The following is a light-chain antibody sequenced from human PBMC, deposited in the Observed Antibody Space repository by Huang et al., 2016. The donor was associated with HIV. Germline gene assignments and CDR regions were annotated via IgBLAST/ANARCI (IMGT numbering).Light chain of an antibody. J-gene: IGKJ1*01. CDR3: QQYGSSPGT. CDR2: GAS. Sequence: IVLTQSPGTLSLSPGQRATLSCRASQSVSSSYLAWYQQKPGQPPRLLIYGASSRANGIPDRFSGSGSGTDFTLTISRLEPADFAVYYCQQYGSSPGTFGQGTKVEIK. CDR1: QSVSSSY. V-gene: IGKV3-20*01.